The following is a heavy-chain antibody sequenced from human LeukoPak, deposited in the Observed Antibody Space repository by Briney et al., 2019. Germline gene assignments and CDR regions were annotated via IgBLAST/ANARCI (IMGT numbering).Heavy chain of an antibody. J-gene: IGHJ4*02. CDR1: GGSISSGGYY. CDR2: IYHSGST. CDR3: ARDPPQLGKGY. D-gene: IGHD7-27*01. Sequence: SETLSLTCTASGGSISSGGYYWSWIRQPPGKGLEWIGYIYHSGSTYYNPSLKSRVTISVDRSKNQFSLKLSSVTAADTAVYYRARDPPQLGKGYWGQGTLVTVSS. V-gene: IGHV4-30-2*01.